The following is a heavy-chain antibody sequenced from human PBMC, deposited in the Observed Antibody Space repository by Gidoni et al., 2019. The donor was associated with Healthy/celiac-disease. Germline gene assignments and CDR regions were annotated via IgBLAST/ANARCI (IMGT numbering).Heavy chain of an antibody. Sequence: QLQLQESGPGLVTPSETLSLTCTVSGGSISSSSYYWGWIRQPPGKGLEWIGSIYYSGSTSYNPSLKSRVTISVDTSKNQFSLKLSSVTAADTAVYYCASRPYQLLPGLDYWGQGTLVTVSS. V-gene: IGHV4-39*01. J-gene: IGHJ4*02. D-gene: IGHD2-2*01. CDR1: GGSISSSSYY. CDR2: IYYSGST. CDR3: ASRPYQLLPGLDY.